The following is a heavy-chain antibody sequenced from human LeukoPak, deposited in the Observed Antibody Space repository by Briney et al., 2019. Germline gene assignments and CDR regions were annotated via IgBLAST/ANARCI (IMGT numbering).Heavy chain of an antibody. CDR1: GGSISSSSYY. CDR2: IYYSGST. Sequence: SETLSLTCTVSGGSISSSSYYWGWIRQPPGKGLEWIGSIYYSGSTYYNPSLKSRVTISEDTSKNQFSLKLSSVTAADTAVYYCAREILLWFGELPRRNNWFDPWGQGTLVTVSS. D-gene: IGHD3-10*01. J-gene: IGHJ5*02. V-gene: IGHV4-39*07. CDR3: AREILLWFGELPRRNNWFDP.